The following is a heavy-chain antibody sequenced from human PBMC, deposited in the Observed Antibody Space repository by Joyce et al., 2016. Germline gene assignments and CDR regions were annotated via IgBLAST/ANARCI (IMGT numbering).Heavy chain of an antibody. V-gene: IGHV4-31*03. CDR2: SYYDGNT. CDR1: GDSISGTGYY. D-gene: IGHD1-26*01. CDR3: ARERGPLGIIDY. Sequence: QVQLQESGPGLVKPSQTLSLTCSVSGDSISGTGYYWTWIRQRPGKGPEWIGYSYYDGNTYSTPSLRRGVTISMDISQNQFSLRLTSVTAADAAIYYCARERGPLGIIDYWGQGTLVTVSS. J-gene: IGHJ4*02.